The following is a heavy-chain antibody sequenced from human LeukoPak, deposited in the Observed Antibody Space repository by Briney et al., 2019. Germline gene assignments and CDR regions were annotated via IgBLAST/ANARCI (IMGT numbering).Heavy chain of an antibody. CDR3: AKPYYYGSRSYMDY. CDR2: ISYDGSNT. CDR1: GFTFSSYG. D-gene: IGHD3-10*01. J-gene: IGHJ4*02. V-gene: IGHV3-30*18. Sequence: PGRSQRLSCAPSGFTFSSYGMHWVRQAPGKGLEWVAVISYDGSNTYYADSVKGRFTISRDNSKNMLYLQMNSLRAEDTAVYYCAKPYYYGSRSYMDYWGQGTLVTVSS.